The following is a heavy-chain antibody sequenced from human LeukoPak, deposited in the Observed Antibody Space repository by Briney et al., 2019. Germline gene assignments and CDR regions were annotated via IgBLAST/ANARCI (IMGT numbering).Heavy chain of an antibody. CDR3: ARFRTAVAVYYYYYGMDV. CDR1: GGSFSGYY. CDR2: INHSGST. D-gene: IGHD6-19*01. V-gene: IGHV4-34*01. Sequence: SETLSLTCAVYGGSFSGYYWNWIRQPPGKGLEWIGEINHSGSTHYNPSLKSRVTISVDTSKNQFSLKLSSVTAADTAVYYCARFRTAVAVYYYYYGMDVWGQGTTVTVSS. J-gene: IGHJ6*02.